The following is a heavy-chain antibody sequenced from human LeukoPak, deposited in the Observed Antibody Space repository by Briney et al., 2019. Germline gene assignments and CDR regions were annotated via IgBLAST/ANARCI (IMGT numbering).Heavy chain of an antibody. Sequence: ASVKVSCKAAGGTFSTYSINWVRQAPGQGLEWMGRILPILGVANYAQKFQGRLTITADKSTGTAYMELSSLKSEDTAMYFCAGGFNARMDYWGQGTLVTVSS. CDR3: AGGFNARMDY. J-gene: IGHJ4*02. V-gene: IGHV1-69*02. CDR2: ILPILGVA. CDR1: GGTFSTYS. D-gene: IGHD3-16*01.